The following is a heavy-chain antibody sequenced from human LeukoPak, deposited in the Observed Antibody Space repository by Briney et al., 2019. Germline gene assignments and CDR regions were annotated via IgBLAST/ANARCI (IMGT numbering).Heavy chain of an antibody. J-gene: IGHJ4*02. CDR1: GGSISSSSYY. CDR3: ARHRPYSSSWYVLDYFDY. CDR2: IYYSGST. V-gene: IGHV4-39*01. D-gene: IGHD6-13*01. Sequence: SETLSLTCTVSGGSISSSSYYWGWIRQPPGKGLEWIGSIYYSGSTYYNPSLKSRVTISVDTSKNQFSLKLSSVTAADTAVYYCARHRPYSSSWYVLDYFDYWGQGTLVTVSS.